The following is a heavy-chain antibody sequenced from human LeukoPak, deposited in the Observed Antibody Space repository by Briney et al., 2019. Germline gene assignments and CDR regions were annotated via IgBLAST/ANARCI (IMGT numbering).Heavy chain of an antibody. D-gene: IGHD1-14*01. J-gene: IGHJ4*02. Sequence: SDTLSLTCTDSAGSISSYCWSWIQQPPGKGLEWVGYIYYSGSTNYNPSLKSRVTISVDTSKNQFSLKLSSVTAADTAVYYCARGIIRGAATFDYWGQGTLVTVSS. V-gene: IGHV4-59*01. CDR3: ARGIIRGAATFDY. CDR2: IYYSGST. CDR1: AGSISSYC.